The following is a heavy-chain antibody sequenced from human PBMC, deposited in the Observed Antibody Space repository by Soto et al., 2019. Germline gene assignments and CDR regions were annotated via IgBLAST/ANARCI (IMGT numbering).Heavy chain of an antibody. V-gene: IGHV4-30-4*01. D-gene: IGHD6-19*01. CDR2: VYYSGTT. J-gene: IGHJ4*02. CDR1: GGSIRNGDYY. Sequence: SETLSLTCTVSGGSIRNGDYYWGWIRQPPGKGLEWIGYVYYSGTTYSHPSLNRRVSISVDTSENQFSLKLSSVTAADTAVYYCAREGVGYSSGRPLDYWGQGTLVTVSS. CDR3: AREGVGYSSGRPLDY.